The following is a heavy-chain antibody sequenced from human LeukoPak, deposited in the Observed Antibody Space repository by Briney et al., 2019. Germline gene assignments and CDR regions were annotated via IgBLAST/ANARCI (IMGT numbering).Heavy chain of an antibody. CDR1: GGSFSGYY. CDR3: AGRGIPVPLLDY. J-gene: IGHJ4*02. D-gene: IGHD5-24*01. Sequence: KPSETLSLTCAVYGGSFSGYYWSWIRQPPGKGLEWIGEINHSGSTNYNPSLKSRVTISVDTSKNQFSLKLSSVTAADTAVYYCAGRGIPVPLLDYWGQGTLVTVSS. CDR2: INHSGST. V-gene: IGHV4-34*01.